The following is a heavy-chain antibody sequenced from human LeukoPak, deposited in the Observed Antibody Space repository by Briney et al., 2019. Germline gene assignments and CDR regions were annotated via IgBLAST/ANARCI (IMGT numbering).Heavy chain of an antibody. CDR3: ARGNGYYYGSGILNWFDP. CDR2: INHSGST. Sequence: SETLSLTCTVSGGSISSGGYYWSWIRQPPGKGLEWIGEINHSGSTNYNPSLKSRVTISVDTSKNQFSLKLSSVTAADTAVYYCARGNGYYYGSGILNWFDPWGQGTLVTVSS. D-gene: IGHD3-10*01. V-gene: IGHV4-39*07. CDR1: GGSISSGGYY. J-gene: IGHJ5*02.